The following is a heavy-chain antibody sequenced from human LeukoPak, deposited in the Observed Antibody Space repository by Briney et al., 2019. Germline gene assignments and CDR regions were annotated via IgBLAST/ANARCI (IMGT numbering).Heavy chain of an antibody. CDR3: ARAEDQGRYFDWLPGFDP. D-gene: IGHD3-9*01. J-gene: IGHJ5*02. V-gene: IGHV1-69*13. CDR2: IIPIFGTA. Sequence: GASVKVSCKASGGTFSSYAISWVRQAPGQGLEWMGGIIPIFGTANYAQKFQGRVTITADESTNTAYMELNRLRSDDTATYYCARAEDQGRYFDWLPGFDPWGQGTLVTVSS. CDR1: GGTFSSYA.